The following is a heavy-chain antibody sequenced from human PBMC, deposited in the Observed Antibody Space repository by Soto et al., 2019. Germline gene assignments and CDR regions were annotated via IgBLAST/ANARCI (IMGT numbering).Heavy chain of an antibody. CDR2: ISGSGGST. V-gene: IGHV3-23*01. D-gene: IGHD3-16*01. CDR3: AKERRYYDYIWGSDAFDI. Sequence: GGSLRLSCAASGFTFSSYAMSWVRQAPGKGLEWVSAISGSGGSTYYADSVKGRFTISRDNSKNTLYLQMNSLRAEDTAVYYCAKERRYYDYIWGSDAFDIWGQGTMVTVSS. J-gene: IGHJ3*02. CDR1: GFTFSSYA.